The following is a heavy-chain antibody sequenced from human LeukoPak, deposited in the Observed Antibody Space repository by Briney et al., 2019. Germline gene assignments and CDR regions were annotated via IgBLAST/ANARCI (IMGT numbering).Heavy chain of an antibody. CDR1: GGSISSSSYY. J-gene: IGHJ4*02. V-gene: IGHV4-39*01. D-gene: IGHD3-3*01. Sequence: SETLSLTCTVSGGSISSSSYYWGWIRQPPGKGLEWIGSIYYSGSTYYNPSLKSRVTISVDTSKNQFSLKLSSVTAADTAVYYCARQVGTLLDYFDYWGQGTLVTVSS. CDR3: ARQVGTLLDYFDY. CDR2: IYYSGST.